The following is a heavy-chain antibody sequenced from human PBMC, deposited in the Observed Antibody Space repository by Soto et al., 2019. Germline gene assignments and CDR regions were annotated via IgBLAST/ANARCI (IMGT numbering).Heavy chain of an antibody. CDR3: AREWWEEPTGKETVSQFDY. Sequence: QVQLVESGGGVVQPGRSLTLSCAASGFAFGNYGIHWVRQAPGKGLEWVAVIWSDGSSKYYGDSVKGRFTISRDNSKITVSLQTNSLRAEATAVYYCAREWWEEPTGKETVSQFDYWGQGTVVTVSS. CDR2: IWSDGSSK. CDR1: GFAFGNYG. V-gene: IGHV3-33*01. D-gene: IGHD1-1*01. J-gene: IGHJ4*02.